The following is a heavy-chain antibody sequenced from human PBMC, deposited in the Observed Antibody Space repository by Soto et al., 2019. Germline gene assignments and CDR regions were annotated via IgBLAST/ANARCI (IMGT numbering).Heavy chain of an antibody. Sequence: SETLSLTCAVYGGSFSGYYWSWIRQPPGKGLEWIGEINHSGSTNYNPSLKSRVTISVDTSKNQFPLKLSSVTAADTAVYYCARLLLGYCSSTSCYINYYYYYYMDVWGKGTTVTVSS. J-gene: IGHJ6*03. CDR2: INHSGST. V-gene: IGHV4-34*01. D-gene: IGHD2-2*02. CDR3: ARLLLGYCSSTSCYINYYYYYYMDV. CDR1: GGSFSGYY.